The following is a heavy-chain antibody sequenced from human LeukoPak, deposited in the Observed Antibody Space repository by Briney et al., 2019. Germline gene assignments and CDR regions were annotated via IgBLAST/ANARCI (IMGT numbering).Heavy chain of an antibody. J-gene: IGHJ4*02. Sequence: PGGSLRLSCTASGFTFGDYAMSWFRQAPGKGLEWVGFIRSKAYGGTTDYAAPVKGRFTISRDDSKNTLYLQMNSLKTEDTAVYYCTTITSGSYTDFDYWGQGTLVTVSS. V-gene: IGHV3-49*03. CDR2: IRSKAYGGTT. D-gene: IGHD1-26*01. CDR3: TTITSGSYTDFDY. CDR1: GFTFGDYA.